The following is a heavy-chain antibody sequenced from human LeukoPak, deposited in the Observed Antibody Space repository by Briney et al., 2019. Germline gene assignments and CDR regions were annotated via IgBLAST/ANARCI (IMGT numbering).Heavy chain of an antibody. V-gene: IGHV1-2*06. CDR3: ARDYGDHYNWFDP. D-gene: IGHD4-17*01. Sequence: GASVKVSCKASGYTLTGYYMHWVRQAPGQGLEWMGRINPNSGGTNYAQKFQGRVTMTRDTSISTAYMELSRLRSDDTAVYYCARDYGDHYNWFDPWGQGTLVTVSS. CDR2: INPNSGGT. J-gene: IGHJ5*02. CDR1: GYTLTGYY.